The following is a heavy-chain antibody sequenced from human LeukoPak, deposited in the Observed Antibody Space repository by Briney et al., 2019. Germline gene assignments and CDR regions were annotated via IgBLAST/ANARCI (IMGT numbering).Heavy chain of an antibody. V-gene: IGHV4-59*08. D-gene: IGHD2-15*01. CDR3: VRHLSAGRPAFDI. Sequence: SETLSLTCTVSGGSINSYYWSWIRQPPGKGLEWIGYIYYSGSTNYNPSLKSRVTISVDTSNDKFSLKLTSLTAADTAVYYCVRHLSAGRPAFDIWGQGTMVTVSS. CDR1: GGSINSYY. CDR2: IYYSGST. J-gene: IGHJ3*02.